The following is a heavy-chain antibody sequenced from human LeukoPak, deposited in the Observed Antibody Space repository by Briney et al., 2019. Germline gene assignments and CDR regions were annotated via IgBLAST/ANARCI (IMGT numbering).Heavy chain of an antibody. Sequence: SVNVSCKASGGTFSSYAISWVRQAPGQGLEWMGGIIPIFGTANYAQKFQGRVTITADESTSTAYMELSSLRSEDTAVYYCARDTGRGFGVVNFDYWGQGTLVTVSS. V-gene: IGHV1-69*13. CDR2: IIPIFGTA. D-gene: IGHD3-3*01. CDR3: ARDTGRGFGVVNFDY. CDR1: GGTFSSYA. J-gene: IGHJ4*02.